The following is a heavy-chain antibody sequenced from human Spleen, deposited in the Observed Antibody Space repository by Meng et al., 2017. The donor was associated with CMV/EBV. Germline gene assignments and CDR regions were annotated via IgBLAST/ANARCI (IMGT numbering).Heavy chain of an antibody. D-gene: IGHD4-23*01. CDR2: INTGNGNP. CDR3: ARGVGTLIIDY. V-gene: IGHV1-3*04. J-gene: IGHJ4*02. Sequence: SCKASRYPFNSYGIHWVRQAPGQKLEWMGWINTGNGNPKYSQKFHGRVTITRDTSASTAYMELSSLRSEDTAVYYCARGVGTLIIDYWGQGTLVTVSS. CDR1: RYPFNSYG.